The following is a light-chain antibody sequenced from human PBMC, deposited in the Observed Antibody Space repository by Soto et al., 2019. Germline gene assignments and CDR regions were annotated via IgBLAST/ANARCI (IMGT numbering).Light chain of an antibody. CDR1: SSDVGGYNY. V-gene: IGLV2-11*01. CDR3: CSYAGSYAYV. J-gene: IGLJ1*01. CDR2: DVS. Sequence: QSALTQPRSVSGSPGQSVTISCTGTSSDVGGYNYVSWYQQHPGKVPKLLIYDVSKRPSEVPDRFSCSKSGNTASLTISGLQGEDEADYYCCSYAGSYAYVFGTGTKVTVL.